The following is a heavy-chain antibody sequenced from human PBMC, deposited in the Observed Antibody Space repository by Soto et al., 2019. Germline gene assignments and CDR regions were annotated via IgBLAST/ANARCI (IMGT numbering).Heavy chain of an antibody. Sequence: SVKVSCKASGGTFSSYAISWVRQAPGQGLEWMGGIIPIFGTANYAQKFQGRVTITADESTSTAYMELSSLRSEDTAVYYCATRADYYDSSGYLDYWGQGTLVTVSS. CDR2: IIPIFGTA. V-gene: IGHV1-69*13. CDR3: ATRADYYDSSGYLDY. CDR1: GGTFSSYA. D-gene: IGHD3-22*01. J-gene: IGHJ4*02.